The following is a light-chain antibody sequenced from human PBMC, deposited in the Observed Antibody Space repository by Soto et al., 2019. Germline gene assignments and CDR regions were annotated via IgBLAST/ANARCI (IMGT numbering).Light chain of an antibody. V-gene: IGLV1-44*01. CDR2: SNN. CDR1: SSNIGSNT. J-gene: IGLJ1*01. CDR3: AAWDGSLTGSYV. Sequence: QSALTQPPSASGTPGQRVTISCSGSSSNIGSNTVNWYQQLPGTAPKLLIYSNNQRPSGVPDRFSGSKSGTSASLAISGLQSEDEADYYCAAWDGSLTGSYVFGTGTKVTVL.